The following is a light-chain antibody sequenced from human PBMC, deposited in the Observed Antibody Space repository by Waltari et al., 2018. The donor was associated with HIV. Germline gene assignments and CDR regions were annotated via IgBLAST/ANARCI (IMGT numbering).Light chain of an antibody. J-gene: IGKJ2*01. Sequence: ENVLTQSPGTLSLSPGERATLSCRASRSVRSNYLTWYQQRTGQAPRLLIYAASTRATAIPDRFSGSGSGTDFTLTISRLEPEDFAVYYCQQYGTSPYTFGQGTKVEI. CDR3: QQYGTSPYT. V-gene: IGKV3-20*01. CDR1: RSVRSNY. CDR2: AAS.